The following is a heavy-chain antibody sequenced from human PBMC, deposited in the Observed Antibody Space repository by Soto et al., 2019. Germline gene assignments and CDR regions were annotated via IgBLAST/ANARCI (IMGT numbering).Heavy chain of an antibody. CDR3: AREKGVTDSSGYAFDI. Sequence: QVQLVQSGAEVKKPGASVKVSCKDSGYTFTGYYMHWVRQAPGQGHEWLGWINPNSGGANYAQKFQGRVTMTRDTSISTAYMELSRLRSVDTAVDYCAREKGVTDSSGYAFDIWGQGQMVTVSS. D-gene: IGHD3-22*01. V-gene: IGHV1-2*02. CDR1: GYTFTGYY. CDR2: INPNSGGA. J-gene: IGHJ3*02.